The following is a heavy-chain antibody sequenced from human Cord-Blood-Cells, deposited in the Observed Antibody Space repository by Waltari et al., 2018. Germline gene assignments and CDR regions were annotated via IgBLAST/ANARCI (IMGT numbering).Heavy chain of an antibody. J-gene: IGHJ4*02. Sequence: QVQLVESGGGVVQPGRSLRLSCAASGFTFSSYAMHWVRQAPGKGLEWVAVISYDGSNKDYADSVKGRFTISRDNSKNTLYLQMNSLRAEDTAVYYCARGFNWNYFDYWGQGTLVTVSS. CDR3: ARGFNWNYFDY. CDR2: ISYDGSNK. V-gene: IGHV3-30*04. CDR1: GFTFSSYA. D-gene: IGHD1-20*01.